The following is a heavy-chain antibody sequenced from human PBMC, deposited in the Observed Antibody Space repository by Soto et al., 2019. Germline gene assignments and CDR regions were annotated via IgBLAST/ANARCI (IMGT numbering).Heavy chain of an antibody. J-gene: IGHJ6*02. D-gene: IGHD6-13*01. CDR2: VYTSETT. CDR1: GGSMSGYY. CDR3: AGNIAAAGRRYYGMDV. V-gene: IGHV4-4*07. Sequence: QVQLQESGPGLVKPSETLSLTCTVSGGSMSGYYWSWIRQSAGKGLEWIGRVYTSETTYYNPSLKGRITQALDTSQNQVSLSLYSLTAADTAVYYCAGNIAAAGRRYYGMDVWGQGTTVTVSS.